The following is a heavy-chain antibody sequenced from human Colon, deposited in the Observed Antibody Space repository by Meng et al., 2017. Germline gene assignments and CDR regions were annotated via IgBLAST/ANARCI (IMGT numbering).Heavy chain of an antibody. D-gene: IGHD2/OR15-2a*01. CDR3: ARVPPTSIYYFDY. CDR2: ISYDGSNK. J-gene: IGHJ4*02. V-gene: IGHV3-30*01. CDR1: GFTFSSYA. Sequence: GGSLRLSCAASGFTFSSYAMHWVRQAPGKGLEWVAVISYDGSNKYYADSVKGRFTISRDNSKNTLYLQMNSLRAEDTAVYYCARVPPTSIYYFDYWGQGTLVTVSS.